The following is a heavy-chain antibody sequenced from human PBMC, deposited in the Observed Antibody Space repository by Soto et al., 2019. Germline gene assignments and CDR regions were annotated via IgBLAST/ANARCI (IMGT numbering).Heavy chain of an antibody. CDR2: IIPIFGTA. J-gene: IGHJ4*02. V-gene: IGHV1-69*01. Sequence: QVQLVQSGAEVKKPGSSVKVSCKASGGTFSSYAISWVRQAPGQGLEWMGGIIPIFGTANYAQEFQGRVTITADESTSTAYMELSSLRSEDTAVYYCARDRVGSWGDYATCFDYWGQGTLVTVSS. D-gene: IGHD4-17*01. CDR3: ARDRVGSWGDYATCFDY. CDR1: GGTFSSYA.